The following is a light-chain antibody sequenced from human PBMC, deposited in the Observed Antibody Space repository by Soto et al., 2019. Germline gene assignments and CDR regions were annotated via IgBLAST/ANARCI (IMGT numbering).Light chain of an antibody. CDR1: SSNIGSNP. Sequence: QSVLTQPPSASGTPGQRITISCSGSSSNIGSNPVNWYQQFPGMAPKLVIYGSNQRPSGVPDRFSGSKSATSASLAIIGLQSEDEADYFCAVWDDSLDGAVFGGGTQLTVL. V-gene: IGLV1-44*01. CDR3: AVWDDSLDGAV. J-gene: IGLJ7*01. CDR2: GSN.